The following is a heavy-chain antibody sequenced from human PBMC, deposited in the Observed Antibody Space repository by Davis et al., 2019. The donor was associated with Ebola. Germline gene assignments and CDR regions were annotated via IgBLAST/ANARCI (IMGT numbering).Heavy chain of an antibody. CDR1: GYTFTSYY. CDR2: INPSGGST. CDR3: ARGPGYCSSTSCYNGYYYYYMDV. D-gene: IGHD2-2*02. Sequence: ASVKVSCKASGYTFTSYYMHWVRQAPGQGLEWMGIINPSGGSTSYAQKFQGRVTMTRDTSTSTAYMELSSLRSEDTAVYYCARGPGYCSSTSCYNGYYYYYMDVWGKGTTVTVSS. V-gene: IGHV1-46*01. J-gene: IGHJ6*03.